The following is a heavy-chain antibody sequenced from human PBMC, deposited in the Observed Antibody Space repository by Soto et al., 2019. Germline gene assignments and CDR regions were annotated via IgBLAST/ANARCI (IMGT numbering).Heavy chain of an antibody. Sequence: SVKVSCKASGGTFSSYVISWVRQAPGQGLEWMGGIIPIFGTANYAQKFQGRVTITADESTSTAYMELSSLRSEDTAVYYCARPYYDSSGFFYYYYGMDVWGQGTTVTVSS. CDR3: ARPYYDSSGFFYYYYGMDV. J-gene: IGHJ6*02. D-gene: IGHD3-22*01. V-gene: IGHV1-69*13. CDR2: IIPIFGTA. CDR1: GGTFSSYV.